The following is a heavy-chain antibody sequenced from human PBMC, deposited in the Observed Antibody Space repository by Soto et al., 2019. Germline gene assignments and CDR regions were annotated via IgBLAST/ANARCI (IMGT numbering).Heavy chain of an antibody. V-gene: IGHV4-59*01. CDR1: GGSISSYY. CDR3: ARQRKHGYGLSFWFDP. D-gene: IGHD5-12*01. J-gene: IGHJ5*02. Sequence: SETMSLTCTVSGGSISSYYWSWIRQPPGKGLEWIGYIYYSGSTNYNPSLKSRVTISVDTSKNQFSLKLSSVTAADTAVYYCARQRKHGYGLSFWFDPWGQGTLVTVSS. CDR2: IYYSGST.